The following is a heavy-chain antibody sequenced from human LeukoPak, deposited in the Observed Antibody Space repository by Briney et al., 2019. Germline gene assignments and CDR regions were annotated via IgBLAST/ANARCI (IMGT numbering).Heavy chain of an antibody. V-gene: IGHV3-48*01. D-gene: IGHD3-16*01. CDR1: GFTFNNYL. CDR2: ISSTGGTI. CDR3: AKGGY. Sequence: GGSLRLSCVGSGFTFNNYLMNWVRQAPGKGLEWVSFISSTGGTIYYADAVKGRFTVSRDNAKNTLYLQMNSLRAEDTAVYYCAKGGYWGQGTLVTVSS. J-gene: IGHJ4*02.